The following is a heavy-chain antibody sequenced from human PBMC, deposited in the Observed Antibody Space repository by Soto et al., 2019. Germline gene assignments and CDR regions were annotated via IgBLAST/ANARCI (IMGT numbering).Heavy chain of an antibody. Sequence: EVQLVELGGGLVQPGGSLSLSFLASGFMFASYALNWVVQAPGKGLEWVSYISPGGDRIFYAGSLKGRITISRDNARNSLSLQMNILSDEDTAVYYCTKSADSAGWGVDFWGQGTLVTVSS. D-gene: IGHD6-19*01. CDR3: TKSADSAGWGVDF. V-gene: IGHV3-48*02. J-gene: IGHJ4*02. CDR1: GFMFASYA. CDR2: ISPGGDRI.